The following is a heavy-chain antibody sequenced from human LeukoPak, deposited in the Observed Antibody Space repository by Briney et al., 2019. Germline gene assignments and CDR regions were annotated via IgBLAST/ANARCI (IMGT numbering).Heavy chain of an antibody. V-gene: IGHV4-38-2*02. Sequence: SETLSLTCIVSGYSISSGYYWGWIRQPPGKGLEWIGSIYHSGSTYYNPSLKSRVIISVDTSKNHFSLKLSSVTAADTAVYYCARVNRFYRSSWYYWFDPWGQGTLVTVSS. J-gene: IGHJ5*02. CDR3: ARVNRFYRSSWYYWFDP. D-gene: IGHD6-13*01. CDR1: GYSISSGYY. CDR2: IYHSGST.